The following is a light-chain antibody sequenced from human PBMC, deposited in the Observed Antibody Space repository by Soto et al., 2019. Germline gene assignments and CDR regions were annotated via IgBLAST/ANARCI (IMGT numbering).Light chain of an antibody. CDR1: QGISTY. V-gene: IGKV1-8*01. CDR3: QQYYTYPYT. J-gene: IGKJ2*01. Sequence: AIRMTQSPSSFSASTGDRVTITCRASQGISTYLAWYQRKPGKAPKLLIYAASTLQSGVPSTFSGSGSGTDFTLTISSLQSEDFATYYCQQYYTYPYTFGQGTKLEIK. CDR2: AAS.